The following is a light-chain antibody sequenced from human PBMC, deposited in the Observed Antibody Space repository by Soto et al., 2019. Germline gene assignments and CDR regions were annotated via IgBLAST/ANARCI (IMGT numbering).Light chain of an antibody. J-gene: IGKJ1*01. CDR3: QQYNNWPPAWP. V-gene: IGKV3-15*01. Sequence: EIVVTQSPATLSVSPGERATLSCRASQSVSNNLAWYQQKPGQPPRLLIYDASTRATGIPARFSGSGSETEFTLTITSLQSEDFAVYYCQQYNNWPPAWPFGQGTKV. CDR2: DAS. CDR1: QSVSNN.